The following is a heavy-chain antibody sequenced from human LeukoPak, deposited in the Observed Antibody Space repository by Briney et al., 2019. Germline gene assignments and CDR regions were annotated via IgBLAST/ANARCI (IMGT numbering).Heavy chain of an antibody. CDR2: IYSGGST. V-gene: IGHV3-66*01. J-gene: IGHJ4*02. Sequence: SGVSLRLSCAASGFTVSSNYMSWVRQAPGKGREWVSVIYSGGSTYYADSVKGRFTISRDNSKNTLYLQMNSLRAEDTAVYYCARSYGGNSVGSDYWGQGTLVTVSS. D-gene: IGHD4-23*01. CDR1: GFTVSSNY. CDR3: ARSYGGNSVGSDY.